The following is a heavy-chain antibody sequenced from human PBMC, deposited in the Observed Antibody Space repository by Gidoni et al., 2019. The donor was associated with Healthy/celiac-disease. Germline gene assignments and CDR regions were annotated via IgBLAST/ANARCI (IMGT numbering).Heavy chain of an antibody. Sequence: QVQLQQWGAGLLKPSETLSLTCAVYGGSFSGYYWSWIRQPPGKGLEWIGEINHSGSTNYNPSLKSRVTISVDTSKNQFSLKLSSVTAADTAVYYCARGWRQLWLRSYYFDYWGQGTLVTVSS. J-gene: IGHJ4*02. D-gene: IGHD5-18*01. CDR2: INHSGST. CDR1: GGSFSGYY. V-gene: IGHV4-34*01. CDR3: ARGWRQLWLRSYYFDY.